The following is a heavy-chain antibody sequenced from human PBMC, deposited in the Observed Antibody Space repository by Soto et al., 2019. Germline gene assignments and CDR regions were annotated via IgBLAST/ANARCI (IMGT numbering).Heavy chain of an antibody. CDR1: DGSISSYY. CDR2: IYYSGST. CDR3: ARKGGGSYDFWSGSYWPWFDP. D-gene: IGHD3-3*01. V-gene: IGHV4-59*01. Sequence: SETLSLTCTVSDGSISSYYWSWIRQPPGKGLEWIGYIYYSGSTNYNPSLKSRVTISVDTSKNQFSLKLSSVTAADTAVYYCARKGGGSYDFWSGSYWPWFDPWGQGTLVTVSS. J-gene: IGHJ5*02.